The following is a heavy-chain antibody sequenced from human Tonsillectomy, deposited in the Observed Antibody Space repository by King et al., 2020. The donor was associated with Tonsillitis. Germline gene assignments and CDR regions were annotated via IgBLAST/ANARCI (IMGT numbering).Heavy chain of an antibody. Sequence: QLQESGPGLVRPSETLSLTCTVPGASVTSGGYYWSWIRQPPGKGLEWIGCIYHGGRADYNPALESRVTLSVDTSKNQFSLKVSPVTAADTAVYYCARGVDYGHNSEDFWGQGTLVTVST. D-gene: IGHD4-23*01. CDR2: IYHGGRA. V-gene: IGHV4-61*08. CDR3: ARGVDYGHNSEDF. CDR1: GASVTSGGYY. J-gene: IGHJ4*02.